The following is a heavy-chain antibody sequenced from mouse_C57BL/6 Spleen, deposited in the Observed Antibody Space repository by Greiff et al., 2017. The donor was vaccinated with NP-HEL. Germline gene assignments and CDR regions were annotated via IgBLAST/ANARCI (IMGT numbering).Heavy chain of an antibody. Sequence: QVQLQQPGAELVMPGASVKLSCKASGYTFTSYWMHWVKQRPGQGLEWIGALDPSDSYTNYNQKFKGKSTLTVDKSSSTAYMQLSSLTSEDSAVYYCARDEGNYWGQGTLVTVSA. J-gene: IGHJ3*01. CDR1: GYTFTSYW. CDR2: LDPSDSYT. CDR3: ARDEGNY. V-gene: IGHV1-69*01.